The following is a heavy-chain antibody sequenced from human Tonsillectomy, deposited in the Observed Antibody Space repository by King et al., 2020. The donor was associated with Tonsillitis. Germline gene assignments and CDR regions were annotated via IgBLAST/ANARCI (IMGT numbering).Heavy chain of an antibody. D-gene: IGHD2/OR15-2a*01. CDR1: GFTFRSYG. V-gene: IGHV3-30*02. J-gene: IGHJ6*02. CDR2: IRNDDSNK. Sequence: QLVQSGGGVVQPGGSLRLSCAASGFTFRSYGMHWVRQAPGKGLEWVAFIRNDDSNKYYVDAVKGRFTISRDNSKNTVYLQMNSLRAEDTAVYYCAKRDEYSYFGMYVWGQGTTVTVSS. CDR3: AKRDEYSYFGMYV.